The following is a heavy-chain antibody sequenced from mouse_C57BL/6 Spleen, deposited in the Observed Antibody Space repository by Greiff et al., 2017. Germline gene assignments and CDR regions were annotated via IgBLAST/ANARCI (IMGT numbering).Heavy chain of an antibody. Sequence: QVQLQQPGTELVKPGASVKLSCKASSYTFTSYWMHWVKQRPGQGLEWIGNINPSNGGTNYNEKFKSKATLTVDKSSSTAYMQLSSLTSEDSAVYYCARLEQGNEYYTHYWGQGTTLTVSS. J-gene: IGHJ2*01. CDR1: SYTFTSYW. CDR2: INPSNGGT. V-gene: IGHV1-53*01. D-gene: IGHD1-1*01. CDR3: ARLEQGNEYYTHY.